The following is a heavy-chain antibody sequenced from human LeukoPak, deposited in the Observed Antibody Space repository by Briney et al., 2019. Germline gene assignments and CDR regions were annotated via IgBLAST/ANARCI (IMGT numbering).Heavy chain of an antibody. V-gene: IGHV4-34*01. CDR2: INHSGST. CDR3: ASLTGIAARMGVDY. J-gene: IGHJ4*02. Sequence: SETLSLTCAVYGGSFSGYYWSWIRQPPGKGLEWIGEINHSGSTNYNPSLKSRVTISVDTSKNQFSLKLSSVTAADTAVYYCASLTGIAARMGVDYWGQGTLVSVSS. CDR1: GGSFSGYY. D-gene: IGHD6-6*01.